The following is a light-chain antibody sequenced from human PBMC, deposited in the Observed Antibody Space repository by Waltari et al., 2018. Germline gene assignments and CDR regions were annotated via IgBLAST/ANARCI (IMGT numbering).Light chain of an antibody. CDR2: GAS. CDR3: QQYQNIQGT. J-gene: IGKJ1*01. CDR1: QSVRNN. V-gene: IGKV3-15*01. Sequence: EIVMTQSPATLSVSPGERATLSCRASQSVRNNLVWYQQKPGQAPRLLIYGASTRVTGIPARFSGSGSGTEFTLTISSLQSEDFAVYYCQQYQNIQGTFGQGTKVEIK.